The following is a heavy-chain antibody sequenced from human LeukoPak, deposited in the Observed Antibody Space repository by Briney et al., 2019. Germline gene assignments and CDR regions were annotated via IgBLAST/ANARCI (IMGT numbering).Heavy chain of an antibody. J-gene: IGHJ4*02. Sequence: ASVKVSCKASGYTFTGHAMNWVRQAPGQGPEWMGYINTKTGNPTYAQGFTGRFVFSLDTSVSTAYLQISSLKPEGTGVYYCAKGGWAAVTGMDSWGQGTLVTVSS. V-gene: IGHV7-4-1*02. D-gene: IGHD6-19*01. CDR3: AKGGWAAVTGMDS. CDR1: GYTFTGHA. CDR2: INTKTGNP.